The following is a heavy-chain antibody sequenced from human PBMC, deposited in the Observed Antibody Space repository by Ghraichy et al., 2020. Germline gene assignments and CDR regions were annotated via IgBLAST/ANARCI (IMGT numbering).Heavy chain of an antibody. CDR1: GGSISSYY. J-gene: IGHJ4*02. CDR2: IYSSGST. V-gene: IGHV4-4*07. Sequence: SETLSLTCTVSGGSISSYYWSWIRQPAGKGLEWIGRIYSSGSTNYNPSLKSRVTMSVDTSKNQFSLRLNSMAAADTAVYYCARVRWSSSGYAFDYWGQGTLVTVSS. D-gene: IGHD6-6*01. CDR3: ARVRWSSSGYAFDY.